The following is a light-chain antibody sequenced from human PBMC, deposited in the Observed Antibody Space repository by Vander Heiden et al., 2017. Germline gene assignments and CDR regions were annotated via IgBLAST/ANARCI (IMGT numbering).Light chain of an antibody. CDR2: DVD. CDR3: SSYTTSGTFPYV. V-gene: IGLV2-14*01. J-gene: IGLJ1*01. Sequence: QSALTQPASVSGSPGLSIAISCTGTSSDIGGYSYVSWYQRHPGKALKLIIYDVDSRPSGVSNRFSGSKSGKTASLTISGLQAEDEAEYYCSSYTTSGTFPYVFGAGTQVTVL. CDR1: SSDIGGYSY.